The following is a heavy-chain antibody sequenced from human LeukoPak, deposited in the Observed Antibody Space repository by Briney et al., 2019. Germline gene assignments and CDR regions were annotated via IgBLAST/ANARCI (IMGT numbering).Heavy chain of an antibody. CDR3: ARLSSWSINP. CDR1: GGSISSSSYY. D-gene: IGHD6-13*01. Sequence: SEALSLTCTVSGGSISSSSYYWGWIRQPPGKGLEWIGSIYYSGSTYYNPSLKSRVTISVDASKNQFSLKLSSVTAADTAVYYCARLSSWSINPWGQGTLVTVSS. CDR2: IYYSGST. V-gene: IGHV4-39*07. J-gene: IGHJ5*02.